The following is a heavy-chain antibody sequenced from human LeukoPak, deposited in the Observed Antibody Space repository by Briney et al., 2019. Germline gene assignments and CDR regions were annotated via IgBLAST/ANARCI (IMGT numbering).Heavy chain of an antibody. CDR1: GDSVSNNGAT. J-gene: IGHJ3*02. CDR2: TYYRSNWYN. D-gene: IGHD6-19*01. CDR3: ARDGYSSAGDAFNI. V-gene: IGHV6-1*01. Sequence: SQTLSLTCDISGDSVSNNGATWNWIRQSPSRGLEWLGRTYYRSNWYNDYAISVKSRITINADTSKNQFSLRLSSVTPEDTAVYFCARDGYSSAGDAFNIWGQGTMFTVSS.